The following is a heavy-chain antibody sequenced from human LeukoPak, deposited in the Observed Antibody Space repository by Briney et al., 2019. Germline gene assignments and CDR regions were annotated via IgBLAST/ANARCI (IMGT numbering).Heavy chain of an antibody. V-gene: IGHV1-2*02. D-gene: IGHD3-10*01. Sequence: ASVKVSCKASGYTFTGYHMHWVRQAPEHGLEWMGWINPNSGGTNYAQKFQGRVTMTRDTSISTAYMELSRLGSDDMAVYYCASGREYSGSGSHDDAFDVWGQGTMVTVSS. CDR2: INPNSGGT. J-gene: IGHJ3*01. CDR3: ASGREYSGSGSHDDAFDV. CDR1: GYTFTGYH.